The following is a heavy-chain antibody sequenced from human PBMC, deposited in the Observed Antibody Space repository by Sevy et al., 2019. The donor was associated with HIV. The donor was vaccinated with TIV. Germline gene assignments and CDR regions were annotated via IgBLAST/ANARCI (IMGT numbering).Heavy chain of an antibody. D-gene: IGHD3-22*01. Sequence: GESLKISCAASGFTFSSYEMNWVRQAPGKGLEWISYISSSGTSIYYAASVKGRFTISRDSPKNSLYLQMNSLRAEDTAVYYCARGPHYYYDSSAFFDYWGQGTLVTVSS. CDR1: GFTFSSYE. CDR2: ISSSGTSI. V-gene: IGHV3-48*03. CDR3: ARGPHYYYDSSAFFDY. J-gene: IGHJ4*02.